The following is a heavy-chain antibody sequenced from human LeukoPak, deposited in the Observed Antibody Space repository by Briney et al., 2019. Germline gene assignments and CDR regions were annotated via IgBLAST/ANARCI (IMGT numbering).Heavy chain of an antibody. D-gene: IGHD7-27*01. J-gene: IGHJ4*02. CDR3: AKVSDWGRPSYIDY. Sequence: GGCLRLSCAASGFTFSSYAMSWVRQAPGKGLQWVSAISGSGGSTYYADPVKGRFTISRDNSKNTLYLQMNSLRAEDTAVYYCAKVSDWGRPSYIDYWGQGTLVTVSS. CDR2: ISGSGGST. V-gene: IGHV3-23*01. CDR1: GFTFSSYA.